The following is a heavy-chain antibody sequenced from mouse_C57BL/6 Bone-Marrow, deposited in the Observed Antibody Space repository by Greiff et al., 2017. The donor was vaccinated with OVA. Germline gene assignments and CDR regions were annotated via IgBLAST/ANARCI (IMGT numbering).Heavy chain of an antibody. CDR2: IDPETGGT. V-gene: IGHV1-15*01. Sequence: VQLQQSGAELVRPGASVTLSCKASGYKFTDYEMHWVKQTPVHGLEWIGAIDPETGGTAYNQKFKGKAILTADKSSSTAYMELRSLTSEDSAVYYCTRSYSNYGDFDYWGQGTTLTVSS. CDR3: TRSYSNYGDFDY. CDR1: GYKFTDYE. D-gene: IGHD2-5*01. J-gene: IGHJ2*01.